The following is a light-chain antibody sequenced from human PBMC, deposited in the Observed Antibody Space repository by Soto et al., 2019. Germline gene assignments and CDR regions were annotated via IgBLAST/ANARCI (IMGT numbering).Light chain of an antibody. CDR1: SSDVGAYNF. CDR3: CSYAGTYSPV. Sequence: QSALTQPPSVSGSPGQSVTISCTGTSSDVGAYNFVSWYQQYPGKAPKLIIFDVSARPSGVPDRFSGSKSGNTASLTISGLQADDAADYYCCSYAGTYSPVLGGGTKLTVL. CDR2: DVS. V-gene: IGLV2-11*01. J-gene: IGLJ2*01.